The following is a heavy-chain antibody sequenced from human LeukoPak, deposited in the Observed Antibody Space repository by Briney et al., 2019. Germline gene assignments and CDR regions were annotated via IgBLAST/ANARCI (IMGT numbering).Heavy chain of an antibody. CDR3: ARGGRPRVYYYDSSGYYFR. J-gene: IGHJ4*02. V-gene: IGHV7-4-1*02. CDR2: INTNTGNP. CDR1: GYTFTSYA. D-gene: IGHD3-22*01. Sequence: ASVKVSCKASGYTFTSYAMNWVRQAPGQGLEWMGWINTNTGNPTYAQGFTGRFVFSLDTSVSTAYLQISSLKAEDTAVYYCARGGRPRVYYYDSSGYYFRWGQGTLVTVSS.